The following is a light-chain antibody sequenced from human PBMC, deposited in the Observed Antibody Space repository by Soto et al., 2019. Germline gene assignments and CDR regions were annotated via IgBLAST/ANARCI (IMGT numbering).Light chain of an antibody. Sequence: DIQMTQSPSTLSASVGDRVTITCRASQSISSWLAWYQQKPGKAPNLLIYKASSLESGVPSRFSGSGSGTXFTLTVRSLQPDDFGTYYCQQYDSYPLTFGGGTK. CDR3: QQYDSYPLT. CDR1: QSISSW. J-gene: IGKJ4*01. CDR2: KAS. V-gene: IGKV1-5*03.